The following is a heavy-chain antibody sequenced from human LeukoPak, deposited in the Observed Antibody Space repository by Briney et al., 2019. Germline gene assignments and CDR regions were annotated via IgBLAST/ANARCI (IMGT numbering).Heavy chain of an antibody. D-gene: IGHD4-11*01. V-gene: IGHV3-7*01. CDR2: IKHDGTEK. CDR3: ARDSGDRTVDY. CDR1: GFSLCNHW. J-gene: IGHJ4*02. Sequence: PGGSLRLSCAASGFSLCNHWMSWVRPAPGGGLECVANIKHDGTEKHYVDSVEGRFTVSRDNAKNSVYRQMNSLGVDDTAVYYCARDSGDRTVDYWGQGTLVTVSS.